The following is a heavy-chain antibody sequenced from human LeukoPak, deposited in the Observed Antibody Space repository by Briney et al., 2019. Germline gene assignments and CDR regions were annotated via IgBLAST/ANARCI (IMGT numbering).Heavy chain of an antibody. Sequence: GESLRLSCAASGFTFSTYAMSWVRQAPGKGLEWVSAISGSGSSTYYADSVKGRFTISRDNSKNTLYLQMNSLRAEDTAVYYCAKEGYRYGYAIDYWGQGTLVTVSS. CDR3: AKEGYRYGYAIDY. CDR2: ISGSGSST. CDR1: GFTFSTYA. D-gene: IGHD5-18*01. J-gene: IGHJ4*02. V-gene: IGHV3-23*01.